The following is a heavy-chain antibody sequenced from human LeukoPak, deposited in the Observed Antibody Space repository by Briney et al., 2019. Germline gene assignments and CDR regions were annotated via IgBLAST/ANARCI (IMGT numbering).Heavy chain of an antibody. V-gene: IGHV3-23*01. CDR1: GVTFKKSA. J-gene: IGHJ4*02. CDR3: SKGAADWYLSYIED. D-gene: IGHD3-9*01. Sequence: GGPLRLSCVGSGVTFKKSAMSWVRQSPGKGLEWVSTMTSSADKTYYADSVKGRFTISRDDSKNTLYLLLSSQRADDTALYYCSKGAADWYLSYIEDWGQGTRVIVSS. CDR2: MTSSADKT.